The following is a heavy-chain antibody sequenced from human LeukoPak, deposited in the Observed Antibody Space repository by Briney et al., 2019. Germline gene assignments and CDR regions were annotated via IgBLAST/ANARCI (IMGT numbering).Heavy chain of an antibody. Sequence: GASVKVSCKASGYIFIDHYMHWVRQAPGQGLEWMGWISAYNGNTSYAQKLQGRVTMTTDTSTSTAYMELRSLRSDDTAVYYCARDRLAITMVRGVIESTFDYWGQGTLVTVSS. CDR1: GYIFIDHY. CDR3: ARDRLAITMVRGVIESTFDY. D-gene: IGHD3-10*01. J-gene: IGHJ4*02. V-gene: IGHV1-18*04. CDR2: ISAYNGNT.